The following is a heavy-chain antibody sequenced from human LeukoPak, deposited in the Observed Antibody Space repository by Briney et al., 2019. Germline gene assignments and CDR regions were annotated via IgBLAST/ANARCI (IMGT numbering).Heavy chain of an antibody. CDR3: ARAPHYYGSGSLNYGMDV. CDR2: IIPILGIA. D-gene: IGHD3-10*01. V-gene: IGHV1-69*04. Sequence: GASVKVSCKASGGTFSNYAISWVRQAPGQGLEWTGRIIPILGIANYAQKFQGRVTITADKSTSTAYMELSSLGSEDTAVYYCARAPHYYGSGSLNYGMDVWGQGTTVTVSS. J-gene: IGHJ6*02. CDR1: GGTFSNYA.